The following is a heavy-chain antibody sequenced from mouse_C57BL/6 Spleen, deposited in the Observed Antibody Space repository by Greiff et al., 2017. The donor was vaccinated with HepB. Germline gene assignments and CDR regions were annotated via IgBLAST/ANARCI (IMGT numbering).Heavy chain of an antibody. CDR3: ARRGITTVNY. J-gene: IGHJ2*01. CDR2: IDPSDSYT. Sequence: QVQLQQPGAELVKPGASVKLSCKASGYTFTSYWMQWVKQGPGQGLEWIGEIDPSDSYTNYTQKFKGKATLTVDTSSSTAYMQHSSLTSEDSAVYYCARRGITTVNYWGQGTTLTVSS. V-gene: IGHV1-50*01. CDR1: GYTFTSYW. D-gene: IGHD1-1*01.